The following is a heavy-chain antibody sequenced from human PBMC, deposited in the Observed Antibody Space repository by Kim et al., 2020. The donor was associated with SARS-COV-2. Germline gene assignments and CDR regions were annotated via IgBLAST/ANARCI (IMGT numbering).Heavy chain of an antibody. J-gene: IGHJ4*02. Sequence: GGSLRLSCAASGFTFSSYAMHWVRQAPGKGLEWVAVISYDGSNKYYADSVKGRFTISRDNSKNTLYLQMNSLRAEDTAVYYCARDWGGITMIDGPGYWGQGTLVTVSS. CDR3: ARDWGGITMIDGPGY. CDR2: ISYDGSNK. CDR1: GFTFSSYA. V-gene: IGHV3-30-3*01. D-gene: IGHD3-22*01.